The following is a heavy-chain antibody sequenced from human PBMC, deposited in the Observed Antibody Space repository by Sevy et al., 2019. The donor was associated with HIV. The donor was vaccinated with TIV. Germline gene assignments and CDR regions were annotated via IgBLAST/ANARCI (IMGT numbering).Heavy chain of an antibody. D-gene: IGHD6-19*01. J-gene: IGHJ3*02. CDR2: IWYDGSNK. CDR3: ARARGGSYSSGWYGDAFDI. CDR1: GFTFSSYG. Sequence: GGSLRLSCAASGFTFSSYGMRWVRQAPGKGLEWVAVIWYDGSNKYYADSVKGRFTISRDNSKNTLYLQMNSLRAEDTAVYYCARARGGSYSSGWYGDAFDIWGQGTMVTVSS. V-gene: IGHV3-33*01.